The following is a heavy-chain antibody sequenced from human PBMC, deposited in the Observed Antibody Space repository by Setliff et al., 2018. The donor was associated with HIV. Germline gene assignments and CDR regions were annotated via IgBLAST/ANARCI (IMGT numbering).Heavy chain of an antibody. V-gene: IGHV1-2*02. Sequence: GASVKVSCKASGYTFTGYYMHWVRQAPGQGLEWMGWINPNSGGTNYAQKFQGRVTMTRVTSITTVYMEVTRLRSDDTAVYYCVRGKFRATWSLFADQYFDFWGRGTLVTVSS. J-gene: IGHJ4*02. CDR2: INPNSGGT. CDR1: GYTFTGYY. CDR3: VRGKFRATWSLFADQYFDF. D-gene: IGHD5-12*01.